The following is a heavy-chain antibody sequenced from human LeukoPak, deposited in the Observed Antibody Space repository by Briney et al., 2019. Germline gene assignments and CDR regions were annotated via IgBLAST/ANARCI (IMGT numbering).Heavy chain of an antibody. V-gene: IGHV3-74*01. CDR1: GFTFSSYG. CDR2: ISIDGSIT. D-gene: IGHD1-1*01. Sequence: PGRSLRLSCAASGFTFSSYGMHWVRQAPGKGLVWVSRISIDGSITTYADSVKGRFTISRDNAKNSLYLQMNSLRAEDTALYYCAKGTGSLGTSYFDYWGQGTLVTVSS. J-gene: IGHJ4*02. CDR3: AKGTGSLGTSYFDY.